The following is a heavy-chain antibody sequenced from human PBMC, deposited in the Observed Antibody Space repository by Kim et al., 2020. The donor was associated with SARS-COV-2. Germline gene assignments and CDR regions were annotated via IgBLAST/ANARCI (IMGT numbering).Heavy chain of an antibody. V-gene: IGHV3-23*01. J-gene: IGHJ6*02. D-gene: IGHD3-10*01. CDR3: AKRGGYHGSGYMDV. CDR2: ISNDGGSS. CDR1: GFTFSTYG. Sequence: GGSLRLSCAASGFTFSTYGMNWVRQAPGKGLEWVSAISNDGGSSFTADSVKGRFTISRDNSKNTLYLHMASLRVEDTAVYYCAKRGGYHGSGYMDVWGQGTTVTVSS.